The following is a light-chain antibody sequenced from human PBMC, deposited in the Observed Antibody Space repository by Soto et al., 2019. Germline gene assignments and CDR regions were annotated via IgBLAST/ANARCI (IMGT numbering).Light chain of an antibody. V-gene: IGKV1-33*01. J-gene: IGKJ4*01. CDR3: QQYDNLPPRLT. CDR2: DAS. CDR1: QDISNY. Sequence: DIQMTQSPSSLSASVGDRVTITCQASQDISNYLNWYQQKPGKAPKLQIYDASNLETGVPSRFSGSGSGTDFTFTISSLQPEDIATYYCQQYDNLPPRLTFGGGTKVEIK.